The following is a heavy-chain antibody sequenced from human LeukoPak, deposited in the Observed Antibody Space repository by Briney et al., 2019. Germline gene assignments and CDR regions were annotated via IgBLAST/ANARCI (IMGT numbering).Heavy chain of an antibody. V-gene: IGHV3-30*02. Sequence: GGSLRLSCAASGFTFSSSGMHWVRQAPGKGLEWAAFIRYDGSNKYYADSVKGRFTISRDNSKNTLYLQMNSLRAEDTAVYYCAKPTVSFWSGYPFDYWGQGTLVTVSS. CDR1: GFTFSSSG. D-gene: IGHD3-3*01. CDR3: AKPTVSFWSGYPFDY. CDR2: IRYDGSNK. J-gene: IGHJ4*02.